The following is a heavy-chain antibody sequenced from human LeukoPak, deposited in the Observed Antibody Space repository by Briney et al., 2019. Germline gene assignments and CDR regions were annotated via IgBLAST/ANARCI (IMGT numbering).Heavy chain of an antibody. Sequence: ASVKVSCKASGYTFTSYDINWVRQATGQGLEWMGWMNPNSGNTGHAQKFQGRVTMTEDTSTDTAFMELSSLRSEDTAVYYCATDRVVPASIGGIWFDPWGQGTLVTVSS. V-gene: IGHV1-8*01. CDR1: GYTFTSYD. D-gene: IGHD2-2*01. CDR2: MNPNSGNT. CDR3: ATDRVVPASIGGIWFDP. J-gene: IGHJ5*02.